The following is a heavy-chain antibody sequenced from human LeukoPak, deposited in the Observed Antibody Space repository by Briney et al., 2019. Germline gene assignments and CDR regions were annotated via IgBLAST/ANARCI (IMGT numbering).Heavy chain of an antibody. J-gene: IGHJ4*02. D-gene: IGHD2-2*01. CDR3: ARDFQVVPAAMLDY. Sequence: GSLRLSCAASGFTFSSYGMHWVRQAPGKGLEWVAVIWYDGSNKYYADSVKGRFTISRDNSKNTLYLQMNSLRAEDTAVYYCARDFQVVPAAMLDYWGQGTLVTVSS. CDR2: IWYDGSNK. V-gene: IGHV3-33*01. CDR1: GFTFSSYG.